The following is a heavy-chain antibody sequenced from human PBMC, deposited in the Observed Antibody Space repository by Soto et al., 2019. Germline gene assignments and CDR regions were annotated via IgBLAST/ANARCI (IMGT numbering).Heavy chain of an antibody. CDR3: AKIGEYGMDV. J-gene: IGHJ6*02. CDR1: GFTFSSYG. CDR2: ISYDGSNK. V-gene: IGHV3-30*18. Sequence: QVQLVESGGGVVQPGRSLRLSCAASGFTFSSYGMHWVRQAPGKGLEWVAVISYDGSNKYYADSVKGRFTISRDNSKNTLYLQMNSLRAEGTAVYYCAKIGEYGMDVWGQGTTVTVSS.